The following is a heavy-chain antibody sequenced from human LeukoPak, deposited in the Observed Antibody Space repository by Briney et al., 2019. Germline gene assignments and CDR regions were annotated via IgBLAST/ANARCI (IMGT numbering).Heavy chain of an antibody. J-gene: IGHJ4*02. CDR2: IERDGTTI. Sequence: GGSLRLSCAASGFSFSGYRMHWVRQVPGKGLVWVSRIERDGTTISYADSVRGRFTISRDNAKNTLYLQMNSLRAEDTAVYYCAREHRKEGATVDNWGQGTLVTVSS. CDR1: GFSFSGYR. V-gene: IGHV3-74*01. D-gene: IGHD1-26*01. CDR3: AREHRKEGATVDN.